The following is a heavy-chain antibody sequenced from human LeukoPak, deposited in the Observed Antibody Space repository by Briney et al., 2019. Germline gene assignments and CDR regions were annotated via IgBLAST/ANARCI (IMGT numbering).Heavy chain of an antibody. J-gene: IGHJ5*02. V-gene: IGHV3-23*01. D-gene: IGHD3-3*01. CDR1: GFTFSSYA. Sequence: GGSLRLSCAASGFTFSSYAMSWVRQAPGKGLEWVSAISGSGGSTYYADSVKGRFTISRDNSKNTLYLQMTSLRAEDTAVYYCAKSIFGVVENWFDPWGQGTLVTVSS. CDR2: ISGSGGST. CDR3: AKSIFGVVENWFDP.